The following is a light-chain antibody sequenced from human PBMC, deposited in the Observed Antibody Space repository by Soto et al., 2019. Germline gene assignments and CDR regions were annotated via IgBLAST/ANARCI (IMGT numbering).Light chain of an antibody. CDR2: AAS. V-gene: IGKV1-12*01. CDR1: QGINSW. CDR3: QPSGV. Sequence: DIQMTQSPSSVSASVGDRVTITCRASQGINSWLAWYQQKPGKAPELLIFAASSLQSGVPSRFSGSGSGTDFTLTISSVQPEDFATYYCQPSGVFGPGTKVDIK. J-gene: IGKJ3*01.